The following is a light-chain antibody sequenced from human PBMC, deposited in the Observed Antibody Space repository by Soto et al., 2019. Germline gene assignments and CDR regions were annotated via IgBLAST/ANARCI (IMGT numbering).Light chain of an antibody. CDR1: QSISSW. V-gene: IGKV1-5*01. CDR3: QQYSSYSPLT. CDR2: DAY. Sequence: EIQMTQSPSTLSASVGDRVTITCRASQSISSWLAWYQQKPGKAPTLLIYDAYSLESGTPSRFSGRRSGTEFTLTIASVQPEDFANYYGQQYSSYSPLTFGGGTKVDIK. J-gene: IGKJ4*01.